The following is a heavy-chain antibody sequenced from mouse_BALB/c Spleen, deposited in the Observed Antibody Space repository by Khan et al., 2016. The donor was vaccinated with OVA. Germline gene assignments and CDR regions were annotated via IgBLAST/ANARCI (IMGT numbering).Heavy chain of an antibody. D-gene: IGHD2-2*01. CDR2: IWTGGRT. CDR1: GFSLTNYG. V-gene: IGHV2-9*02. CDR3: ARYYGYNERYFDV. J-gene: IGHJ1*01. Sequence: QVQLKQSGPGLVAPSQSLSITCTVSGFSLTNYGVHWVRQPPGKGLEWLGVIWTGGRTKYNSALMSRLSISKDNSKSQVFLKMNSLQTEDTAMYDCARYYGYNERYFDVWGAGTSVTVSA.